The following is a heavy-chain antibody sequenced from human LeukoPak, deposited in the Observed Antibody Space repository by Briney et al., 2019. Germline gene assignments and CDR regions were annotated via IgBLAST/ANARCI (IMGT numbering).Heavy chain of an antibody. V-gene: IGHV3-30*18. J-gene: IGHJ4*02. CDR2: ISYDGGNK. CDR1: GFTFSSYV. Sequence: GRSLRLSCAASGFTFSSYVMHWVRQAPGKGLEWVAFISYDGGNKYYADSVKGRFTTSRDNSKNTLYLRMNSLRTEDTAVYYCAKDLGYSGSYIDCWGQGTLVTVSS. D-gene: IGHD1-26*01. CDR3: AKDLGYSGSYIDC.